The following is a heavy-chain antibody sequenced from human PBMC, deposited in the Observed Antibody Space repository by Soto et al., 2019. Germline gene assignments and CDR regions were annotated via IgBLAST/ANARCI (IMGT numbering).Heavy chain of an antibody. CDR1: GFTFSSYA. CDR3: AKTYYYYDSSGYVDY. D-gene: IGHD3-22*01. J-gene: IGHJ4*02. CDR2: ISGSGGST. V-gene: IGHV3-23*01. Sequence: LRLSCAASGFTFSSYAMSWVRQAPGKGLEWVSAISGSGGSTYYADSVKGRFTISRDNSKDTLYLQMNSLRAEDTAVYYCAKTYYYYDSSGYVDYWGQGTLVTVSS.